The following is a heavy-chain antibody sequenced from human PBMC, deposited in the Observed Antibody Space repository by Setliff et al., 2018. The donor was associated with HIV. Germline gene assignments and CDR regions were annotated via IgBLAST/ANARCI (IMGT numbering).Heavy chain of an antibody. CDR3: AKQYCGGDCYSDSYYYMDV. J-gene: IGHJ6*03. CDR1: GGSISSGHYY. V-gene: IGHV4-61*09. Sequence: SETLSLTCTVSGGSISSGHYYWSWIRQPAGKGLEWIGHIYSSGSTNYNPSLKSRVTISVGTSKNQFSLKLSSVTAADTAVYYCAKQYCGGDCYSDSYYYMDVWGKGTTVTVSS. D-gene: IGHD2-21*01. CDR2: IYSSGST.